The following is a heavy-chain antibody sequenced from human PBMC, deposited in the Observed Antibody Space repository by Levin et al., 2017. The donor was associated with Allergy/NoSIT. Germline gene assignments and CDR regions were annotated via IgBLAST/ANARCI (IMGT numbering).Heavy chain of an antibody. J-gene: IGHJ4*02. CDR2: INPGNVNT. V-gene: IGHV1-3*01. CDR3: AVATRGGVLFDY. Sequence: GASVKVSCKASGYTFTTYTFHWVRQAPGQRLEWMGWINPGNVNTKYSQKFQGRVTFTRDTSASAAYMELSSLRSKDTAVYYCAVATRGGVLFDYWGQGTLVTVSS. CDR1: GYTFTTYT. D-gene: IGHD6-6*01.